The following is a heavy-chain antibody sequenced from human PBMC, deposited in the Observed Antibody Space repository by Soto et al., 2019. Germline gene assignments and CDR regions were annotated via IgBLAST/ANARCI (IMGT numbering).Heavy chain of an antibody. CDR1: GGSISSSSYY. D-gene: IGHD3-10*01. V-gene: IGHV4-39*01. CDR2: IYYSGST. Sequence: QLQLQESGPGLVKPSETLSLTCTVSGGSISSSSYYWGWIRQPPGKGLEWIGSIYYSGSTYYNPSLKSRVTISVDTSKNQGALKLSSVTAADTAVYYCASPYYYGSGADYWGQGTLVTVSS. CDR3: ASPYYYGSGADY. J-gene: IGHJ4*02.